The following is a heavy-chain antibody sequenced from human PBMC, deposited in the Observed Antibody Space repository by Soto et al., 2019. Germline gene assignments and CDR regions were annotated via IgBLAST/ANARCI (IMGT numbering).Heavy chain of an antibody. J-gene: IGHJ6*04. Sequence: PAETLSLTCIVSGDSISGTNHYGGWIRQPPGKGLEWIGSIYYSGNTYYNPSLKRRVTISVDTSKKQISLKLSSVTATDTAVYFCPRQPLVRGVLSDMAVWGKGTT. CDR1: GDSISGTNHY. CDR3: PRQPLVRGVLSDMAV. V-gene: IGHV4-39*01. D-gene: IGHD3-10*01. CDR2: IYYSGNT.